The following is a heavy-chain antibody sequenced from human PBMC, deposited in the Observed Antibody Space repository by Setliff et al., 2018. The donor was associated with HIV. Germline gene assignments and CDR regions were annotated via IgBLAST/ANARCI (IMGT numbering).Heavy chain of an antibody. J-gene: IGHJ5*02. V-gene: IGHV1-69*13. CDR3: ARWSCGRATCYDSPYNWFDP. Sequence: SVKVSCKASGGTFSSYAISWVRQAPGQGLEWMGGIIPIFGTANYAQKFQGRVTITADESTSTAYMELSSLRSEDTAVYYCARWSCGRATCYDSPYNWFDPWGQGTLVTVS. CDR2: IIPIFGTA. CDR1: GGTFSSYA. D-gene: IGHD2-2*01.